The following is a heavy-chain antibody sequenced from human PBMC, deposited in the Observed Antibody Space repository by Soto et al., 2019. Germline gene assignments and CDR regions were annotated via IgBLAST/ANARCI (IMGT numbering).Heavy chain of an antibody. V-gene: IGHV5-51*03. CDR1: GYSFSTYC. Sequence: GESLKISCKGSGYSFSTYCIGWVRQLPGKGLEWMGVVHPDDSDTRYSPSFQGQVTISADKSIRTAYLQWSSLKASDTAMFYCVRGFRYYYDGNDQVPDYWGQGTLVTVSS. CDR2: VHPDDSDT. J-gene: IGHJ4*02. D-gene: IGHD3-22*01. CDR3: VRGFRYYYDGNDQVPDY.